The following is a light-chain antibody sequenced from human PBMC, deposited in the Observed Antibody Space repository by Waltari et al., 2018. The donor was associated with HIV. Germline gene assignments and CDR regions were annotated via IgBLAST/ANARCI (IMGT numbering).Light chain of an antibody. V-gene: IGKV1-NL1*01. CDR3: HQYFSDPFT. CDR2: GGY. CDR1: QDIGNS. J-gene: IGKJ4*01. Sequence: DIQMTPFPSSLSASVGDRVSITCRATQDIGNSVFWYQQRPGKVPKPLVYGGYIRHRGVASRFTGSGSGTEYSLTISSLQPEDFATYYCHQYFSDPFTFGGGSKVEI.